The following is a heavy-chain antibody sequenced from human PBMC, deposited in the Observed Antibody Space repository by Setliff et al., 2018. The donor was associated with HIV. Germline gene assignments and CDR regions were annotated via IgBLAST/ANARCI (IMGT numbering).Heavy chain of an antibody. CDR3: VRGASSLYYIDN. J-gene: IGHJ4*02. D-gene: IGHD6-13*01. CDR1: GVSTISSSSSYY. V-gene: IGHV4-39*02. Sequence: SETLSLTCIVSGVSTISSSSSYYWGWIRQPPGKGLEWIGYISHSGITYYNPSLKSRVTISVDTSKNHFSLRLSSVTAADTAVYYCVRGASSLYYIDNWGQGTLVTVSS. CDR2: ISHSGIT.